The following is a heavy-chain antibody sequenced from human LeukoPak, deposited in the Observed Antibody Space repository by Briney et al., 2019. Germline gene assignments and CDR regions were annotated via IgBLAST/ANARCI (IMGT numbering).Heavy chain of an antibody. CDR1: GGSISSSSYY. V-gene: IGHV4-39*07. Sequence: PSETLSLTCTVSGGSISSSSYYWGWIRQPPGKGLEWIGSIYYSGSTYYNPSLKSRVTISVDTSKNQFSLKLSSVTAADTAVYYCARAWGKQQLVLEPFDYWGQGTLVTVSS. CDR3: ARAWGKQQLVLEPFDY. CDR2: IYYSGST. D-gene: IGHD6-13*01. J-gene: IGHJ4*02.